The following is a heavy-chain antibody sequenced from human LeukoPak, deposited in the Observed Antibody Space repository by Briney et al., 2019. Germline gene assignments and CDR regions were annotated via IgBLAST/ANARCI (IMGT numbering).Heavy chain of an antibody. Sequence: GALRLSCAASGFTFSSYWMNWVRQAPGKGLVWVSRIASDGSSTTYADSVKGRFSISRDNAKNTLYLQMNSLRVEDTAVYYCARGRPHGNDYWGQGTLVTVSS. CDR2: IASDGSST. D-gene: IGHD4-23*01. CDR3: ARGRPHGNDY. J-gene: IGHJ4*02. CDR1: GFTFSSYW. V-gene: IGHV3-74*01.